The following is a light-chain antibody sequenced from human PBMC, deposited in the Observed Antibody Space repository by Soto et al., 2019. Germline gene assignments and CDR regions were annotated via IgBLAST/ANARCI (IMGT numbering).Light chain of an antibody. CDR3: QQYGSLSWT. CDR2: GAS. V-gene: IGKV3-20*01. CDR1: QSVSSN. J-gene: IGKJ1*01. Sequence: VMTQSPATLSVSPGERATLSCRASQSVSSNLAWYQQKPGQAPRLLIYGASTRATGVPDRFSGSGSGTDFTLTISRLEPEDFAVYHCQQYGSLSWTFGQGTKVDI.